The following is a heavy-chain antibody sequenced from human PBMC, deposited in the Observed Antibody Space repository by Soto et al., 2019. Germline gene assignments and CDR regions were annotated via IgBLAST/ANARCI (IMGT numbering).Heavy chain of an antibody. Sequence: QVQLVQSEAEVKKPGSSVNVSCKASGGTFGSYAISWVRQAPGQGLEWMGGIIPIPGTANYAQKFQGRVTIAADESTSTAYMELSSLRSEDTAVYYCARSQGSRTSLEIYYYYYYGMDVWGQGTTVTVSS. V-gene: IGHV1-69*01. D-gene: IGHD2-2*01. CDR1: GGTFGSYA. J-gene: IGHJ6*02. CDR2: IIPIPGTA. CDR3: ARSQGSRTSLEIYYYYYYGMDV.